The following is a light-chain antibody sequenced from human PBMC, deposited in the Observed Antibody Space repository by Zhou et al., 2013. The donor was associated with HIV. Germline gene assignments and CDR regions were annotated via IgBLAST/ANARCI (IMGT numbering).Light chain of an antibody. CDR2: DAF. J-gene: IGKJ3*01. CDR1: QSVTSGY. Sequence: EIVLTQSPGTLSLSPGERATLSCRASQSVTSGYLAWYQQKPGQPPRLLIYDAFRRDTGTPDRFSGSGSGTDFTLTISRLEPEDFAVYYCQLYGSSPLFTFGPGTKVEIK. V-gene: IGKV3-20*01. CDR3: QLYGSSPLFT.